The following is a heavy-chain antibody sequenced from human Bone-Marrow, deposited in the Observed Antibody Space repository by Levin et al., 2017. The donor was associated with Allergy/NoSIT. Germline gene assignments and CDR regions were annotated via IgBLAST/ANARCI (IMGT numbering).Heavy chain of an antibody. D-gene: IGHD1-26*01. Sequence: GESLKISCKGSGYNFATYWIGWVRQMPGKGLEWMGIIYPSDSDTRYSQSFQGQVTISADKSITTAYLQWSSLKASDTAIYYCARQGGGSGSYSYWGQGTLVTVSS. CDR1: GYNFATYW. CDR3: ARQGGGSGSYSY. CDR2: IYPSDSDT. V-gene: IGHV5-51*01. J-gene: IGHJ4*02.